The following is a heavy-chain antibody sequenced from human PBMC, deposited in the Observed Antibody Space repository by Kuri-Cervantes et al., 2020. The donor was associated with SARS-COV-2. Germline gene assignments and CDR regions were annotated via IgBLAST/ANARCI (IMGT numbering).Heavy chain of an antibody. J-gene: IGHJ3*02. CDR1: GFTFSSYA. D-gene: IGHD3-22*01. CDR2: ISGSGGST. V-gene: IGHV3-23*01. CDR3: ANLQWLLIDDAFDI. Sequence: GGSLGVCCGASGFTFSSYAMSWVRQAPGKGLEWVSAISGSGGSTYYADSVKGRFTISRDNSKNTLYLQMNSLRAEDTAVYYCANLQWLLIDDAFDIWGQGTMVTVSS.